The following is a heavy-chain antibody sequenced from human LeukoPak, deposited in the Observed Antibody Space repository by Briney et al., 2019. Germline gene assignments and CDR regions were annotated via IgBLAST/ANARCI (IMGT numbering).Heavy chain of an antibody. CDR3: ARDGGYCSSTSCFENWFDP. D-gene: IGHD2-2*01. CDR1: GFTFSDYY. CDR2: ISSSGSTI. Sequence: GGSLRLSCAASGFTFSDYYMSWIRQAPGKGLEWVSYISSSGSTIYYADSVKGRFTISRDNAKNSLYQQMNSLRAEDTAVYYCARDGGYCSSTSCFENWFDPWGQGTLVTVSS. V-gene: IGHV3-11*01. J-gene: IGHJ5*02.